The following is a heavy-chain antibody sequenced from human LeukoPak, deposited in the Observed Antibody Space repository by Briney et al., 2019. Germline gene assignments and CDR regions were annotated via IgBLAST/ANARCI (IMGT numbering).Heavy chain of an antibody. D-gene: IGHD5-12*01. CDR1: GFTFSSYS. J-gene: IGHJ4*02. Sequence: PGGSLRLSCAASGFTFSSYSMNWVRQAPGMGLESVSSISSSSSYIYYADSVKGRFTISRDNAKNSLYLQMNSLRAEDTAVYYCARGYSGYSGYDHFDYWGQGTLVTVSS. V-gene: IGHV3-21*01. CDR2: ISSSSSYI. CDR3: ARGYSGYSGYDHFDY.